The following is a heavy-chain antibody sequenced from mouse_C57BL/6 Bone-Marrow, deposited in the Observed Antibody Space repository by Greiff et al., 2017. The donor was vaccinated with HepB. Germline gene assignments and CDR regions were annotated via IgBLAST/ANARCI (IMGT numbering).Heavy chain of an antibody. V-gene: IGHV14-1*01. Sequence: DVKLQESGAELVRPGASVKLSCTASGFNIKDYYMHWVKQRPEQGLEWIGRIDPEDGDTEYAPKFQGKATMTADTSSNTAYLQLSSLTSEDTAVYYCTTRGSGYAMDYWGQGTSVTVSS. CDR1: GFNIKDYY. D-gene: IGHD3-2*02. CDR2: IDPEDGDT. J-gene: IGHJ4*01. CDR3: TTRGSGYAMDY.